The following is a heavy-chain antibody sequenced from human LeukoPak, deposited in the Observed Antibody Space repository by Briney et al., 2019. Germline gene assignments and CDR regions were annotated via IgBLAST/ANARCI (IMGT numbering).Heavy chain of an antibody. CDR2: IKQDGSEK. CDR1: GFTFSSYA. J-gene: IGHJ4*02. CDR3: ARDDRYTSWN. V-gene: IGHV3-7*05. Sequence: PGGSLRLSCAASGFTFSSYAMNWVRQGPGKGLEWVANIKQDGSEKYYVDSVKGRFTISRDNAKNSLYLQMNSLRAEDTAVYYCARDDRYTSWNWGQGTLVTVSS. D-gene: IGHD5-18*01.